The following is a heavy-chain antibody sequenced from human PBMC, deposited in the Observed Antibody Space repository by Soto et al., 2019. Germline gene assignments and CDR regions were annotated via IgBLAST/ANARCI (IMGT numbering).Heavy chain of an antibody. Sequence: GESLKISGKGSGYSFTSYWIGWVRQMPGKGLEWMGIIYPGDSAIRYSPSFHGQVTISADKSISTAYLQWSGLKASDTAIYYCARQLPYGGNSYYGMDVWGQGTTVTVSS. CDR2: IYPGDSAI. D-gene: IGHD2-15*01. CDR1: GYSFTSYW. J-gene: IGHJ6*02. CDR3: ARQLPYGGNSYYGMDV. V-gene: IGHV5-51*01.